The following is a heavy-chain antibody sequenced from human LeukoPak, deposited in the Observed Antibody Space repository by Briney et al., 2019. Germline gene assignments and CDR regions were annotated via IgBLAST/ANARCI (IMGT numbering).Heavy chain of an antibody. D-gene: IGHD3-16*01. Sequence: GGSLRLSCAASGFTVSSKYMSWVRQAPGKGLVWVSRIDTDGTDTAYADSVKGRFTISRDNAKNTLYLQMNSLRAEDTAVYYCARPRAYDSRDLDYWGQGALVTVSS. V-gene: IGHV3-74*01. CDR3: ARPRAYDSRDLDY. CDR1: GFTVSSKY. J-gene: IGHJ4*02. CDR2: IDTDGTDT.